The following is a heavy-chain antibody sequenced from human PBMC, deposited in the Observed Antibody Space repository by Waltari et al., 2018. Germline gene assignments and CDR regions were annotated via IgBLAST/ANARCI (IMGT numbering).Heavy chain of an antibody. CDR3: ARGTYYDFWRGYYYYYGMDV. V-gene: IGHV3-48*03. Sequence: EVQLVESGGGLVQPGGSLRLSCAASGFPFSSYEMNLVRQAPGKGLGWVSYISSSGSTIYYADSVKGRFTISRDNAKNSLYLQMNSLRAEDTAVYYCARGTYYDFWRGYYYYYGMDVWGQGTTVTVSS. D-gene: IGHD3-3*01. J-gene: IGHJ6*02. CDR2: ISSSGSTI. CDR1: GFPFSSYE.